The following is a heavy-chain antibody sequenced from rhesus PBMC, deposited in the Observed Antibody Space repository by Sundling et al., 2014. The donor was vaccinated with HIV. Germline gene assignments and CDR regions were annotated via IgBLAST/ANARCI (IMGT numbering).Heavy chain of an antibody. CDR1: GFTFSSYG. V-gene: IGHV3-136*01. CDR3: TRAHLDWLFDNYGLDS. CDR2: ISAASSYI. Sequence: EVQLVESGGGLVQPGGSLRLSCAASGFTFSSYGMSWVRQAPGKGLEWVSSISAASSYIYYADSVKGRFTISRDNAKNSLSLQMKSLRAEDTAMYYCTRAHLDWLFDNYGLDSWGQGVVVTVSS. D-gene: IGHD3-3*01. J-gene: IGHJ6*01.